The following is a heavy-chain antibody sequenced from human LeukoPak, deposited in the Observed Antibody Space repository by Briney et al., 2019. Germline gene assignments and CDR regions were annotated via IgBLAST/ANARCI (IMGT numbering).Heavy chain of an antibody. Sequence: GGSLRLSCAASGFTFSSYGMHWVRQAPGKGLQRVAFTMYDGSNTFYAASVQGRFTISRDNSKSTLYLQMNRLRAEDTAVYYCAKATHNDILTSPSLDYWGQGTLVTVSS. CDR2: TMYDGSNT. J-gene: IGHJ4*02. D-gene: IGHD3-9*01. CDR3: AKATHNDILTSPSLDY. CDR1: GFTFSSYG. V-gene: IGHV3-30*02.